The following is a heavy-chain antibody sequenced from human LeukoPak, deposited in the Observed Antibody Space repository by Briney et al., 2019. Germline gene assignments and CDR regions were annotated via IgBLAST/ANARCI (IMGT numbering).Heavy chain of an antibody. Sequence: PGRSLRLSCAASGFTFDDYAMPWVRQAPGKGLERVSGFSWNSGSIGYTDSVQGRLTISRDNAKSSLYLQMNSLRAEDTALYYCAKGSAITFGRAIDYWGQGTLVTVSS. CDR2: FSWNSGSI. D-gene: IGHD3-16*01. J-gene: IGHJ4*02. CDR1: GFTFDDYA. V-gene: IGHV3-9*01. CDR3: AKGSAITFGRAIDY.